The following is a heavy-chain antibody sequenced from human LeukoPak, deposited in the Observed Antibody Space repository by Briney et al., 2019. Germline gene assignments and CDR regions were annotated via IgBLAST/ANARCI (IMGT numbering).Heavy chain of an antibody. CDR2: ISSSSSYI. CDR1: GFTFSSYS. J-gene: IGHJ4*02. Sequence: GGSLRLSCAASGFTFSSYSMNWVRQAPGKGLEWVSSISSSSSYIYYADSVKGRFTISRDNAKNSLYLQMNSLRAEDTAAYYCARDEFSAGRYQLQRWGNDSWGQGTLVTVSS. CDR3: ARDEFSAGRYQLQRWGNDS. D-gene: IGHD2-2*01. V-gene: IGHV3-21*01.